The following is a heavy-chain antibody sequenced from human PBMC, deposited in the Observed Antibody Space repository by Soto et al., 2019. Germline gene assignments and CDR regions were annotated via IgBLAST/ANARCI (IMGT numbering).Heavy chain of an antibody. V-gene: IGHV1-8*01. J-gene: IGHJ6*02. Sequence: ASVKVSCKASGYTFTSYDINWVRQATGQGLEWMGWMNPNSGNTGYAQKFQGRVTMTRNTSISTAYMELSSLRSEDTAVYYCARADCSSTSCYSKDYYYGMDVWGQGTTVTVS. CDR2: MNPNSGNT. CDR1: GYTFTSYD. D-gene: IGHD2-2*02. CDR3: ARADCSSTSCYSKDYYYGMDV.